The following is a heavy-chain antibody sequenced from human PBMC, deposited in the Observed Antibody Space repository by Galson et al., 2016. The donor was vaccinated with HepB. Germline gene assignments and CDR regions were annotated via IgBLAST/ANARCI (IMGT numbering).Heavy chain of an antibody. CDR2: INPRGDST. CDR1: GYTLTSYY. V-gene: IGHV1-46*01. J-gene: IGHJ6*02. Sequence: SVKVSCKASGYTLTSYYMHWVRQAPGQGLEWMGVINPRGDSTTNAQKFRGRVTMTRDTSTSTVYMELTSLRSEDTAVYYCARQAYCSGGSCLDYYGLDVWGQGTTVTVS. CDR3: ARQAYCSGGSCLDYYGLDV. D-gene: IGHD2-15*01.